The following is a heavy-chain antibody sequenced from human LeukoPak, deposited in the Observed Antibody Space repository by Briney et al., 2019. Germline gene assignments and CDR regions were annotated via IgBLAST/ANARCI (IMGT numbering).Heavy chain of an antibody. J-gene: IGHJ3*01. V-gene: IGHV3-23*01. CDR3: GRDPNGDYVGAFEF. CDR1: EFPFSAYA. D-gene: IGHD4-17*01. Sequence: PGGSLRLSCVASEFPFSAYAMTWVRLTPGKGREGVSSIGGSGSNTNYAASVRGRFTISRDNSKNTLYLQMNSLRAEDTAVYYCGRDPNGDYVGAFEFWGQGTLVSVSS. CDR2: IGGSGSNT.